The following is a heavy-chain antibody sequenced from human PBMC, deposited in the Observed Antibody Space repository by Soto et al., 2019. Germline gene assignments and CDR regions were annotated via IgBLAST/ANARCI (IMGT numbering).Heavy chain of an antibody. Sequence: SGPTLVNPTETLTLTCSVSGFSLTNGRMGVSWIRQPPGKAPEWLAHFFSDAERSYSTSMQSRLNMYKDSSGSQVVLTMTNMAPADTATYFCARMDGDYNYYGLDVWGHGIAVTVSS. CDR3: ARMDGDYNYYGLDV. V-gene: IGHV2-26*01. J-gene: IGHJ6*02. CDR1: GFSLTNGRMG. CDR2: FFSDAER. D-gene: IGHD4-17*01.